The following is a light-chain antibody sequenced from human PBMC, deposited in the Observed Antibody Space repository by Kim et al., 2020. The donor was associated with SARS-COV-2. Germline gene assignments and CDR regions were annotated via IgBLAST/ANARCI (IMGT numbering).Light chain of an antibody. Sequence: PGERATLSCRTSQIISSDYVAWYQQKSGQAPRLLLFGSSSRATDIPDRFSGSGSGRDFTLTISRLEPEDSAVYYCQQYGTSPRTFGQGTKVDIK. V-gene: IGKV3-20*01. CDR3: QQYGTSPRT. CDR1: QIISSDY. J-gene: IGKJ1*01. CDR2: GSS.